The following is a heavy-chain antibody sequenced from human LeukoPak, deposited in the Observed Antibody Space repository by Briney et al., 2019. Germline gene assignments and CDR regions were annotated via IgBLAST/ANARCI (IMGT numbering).Heavy chain of an antibody. CDR1: GFTFSSYW. J-gene: IGHJ4*02. CDR2: IKQDGSEK. D-gene: IGHD3-3*01. CDR3: AGAIRSSYYDFWSGIGY. V-gene: IGHV3-7*05. Sequence: GGSLRLSCAASGFTFSSYWMSWVRQAPGKGLEWVANIKQDGSEKYYVDSVKGRFTISRDNAKNSLYLQMNSLRAEDTAVYYCAGAIRSSYYDFWSGIGYWGQGTLVTVSS.